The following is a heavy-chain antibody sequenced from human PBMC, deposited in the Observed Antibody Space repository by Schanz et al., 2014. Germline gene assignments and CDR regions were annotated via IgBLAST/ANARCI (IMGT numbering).Heavy chain of an antibody. CDR3: ARVLGGDEGLDQ. D-gene: IGHD4-17*01. CDR2: ISWNSGSV. V-gene: IGHV3-9*01. Sequence: EVQLVESGGGLVQPGRSLRLSCAASGFTFDNYAMHWVRQAPGKGLEWVSSISWNSGSVAYADSVKGRFTISRDNPKNSLCLQMNSLRAEDTALYYCARVLGGDEGLDQWGQGTLVTVSS. CDR1: GFTFDNYA. J-gene: IGHJ4*02.